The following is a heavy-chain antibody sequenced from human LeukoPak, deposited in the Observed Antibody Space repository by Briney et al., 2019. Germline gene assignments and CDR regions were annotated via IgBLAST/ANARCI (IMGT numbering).Heavy chain of an antibody. CDR3: ARGPRVTAPTYYFDY. J-gene: IGHJ4*02. D-gene: IGHD2-2*01. CDR2: LSGSGGST. Sequence: PGGSLRLSCAASGFTYSSYAMTWVRQAPGKGLEWVSALSGSGGSTFYADSVKGRFTISRDNSKNTLFLQMNSLRAEDTAVYYCARGPRVTAPTYYFDYWGQGTLVTVSS. V-gene: IGHV3-23*01. CDR1: GFTYSSYA.